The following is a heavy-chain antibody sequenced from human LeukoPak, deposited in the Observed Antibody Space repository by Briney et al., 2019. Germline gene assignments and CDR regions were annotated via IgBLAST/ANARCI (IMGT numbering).Heavy chain of an antibody. CDR2: INPNSGGT. Sequence: ASVEVSCKASGYTFTGYYMHWVRQAPGQGLEWMGRINPNSGGTNYAQKFQGRVTMTRDTSISTAYMELSRLRSDDTAVYYCARSGIGYYYYYYMDVWGKGTTVTVSS. J-gene: IGHJ6*03. CDR3: ARSGIGYYYYYYMDV. D-gene: IGHD1-1*01. V-gene: IGHV1-2*06. CDR1: GYTFTGYY.